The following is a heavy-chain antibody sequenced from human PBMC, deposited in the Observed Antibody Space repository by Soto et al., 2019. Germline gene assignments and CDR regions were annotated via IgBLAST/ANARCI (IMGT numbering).Heavy chain of an antibody. CDR2: MHPNNGNT. CDR3: ARKEDDYFDY. CDR1: GYIFTSYD. J-gene: IGHJ4*02. V-gene: IGHV1-8*01. Sequence: GASVKVSCKASGYIFTSYDINWVRQATGQGLEWMGWMHPNNGNTGYAQKLRGRVTMTTDTSMSTAYMELRSLTSDDTAVYYCARKEDDYFDYWGQGTLVTVSS.